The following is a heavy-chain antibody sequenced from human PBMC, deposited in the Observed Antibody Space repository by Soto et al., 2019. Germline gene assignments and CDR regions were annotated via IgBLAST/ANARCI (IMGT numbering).Heavy chain of an antibody. CDR1: GFTFSRHG. CDR3: ARDDDYPDNGFDY. Sequence: QVQLVESGGGVVQPGTSLRLSCAASGFTFSRHGMHWVRQTPGKGLEWLAVILNGASGHWYADSVKGRFTISRDNFENTLYLQMNGLRLEDTAMYYSARDDDYPDNGFDYWGQGTLVTVSS. V-gene: IGHV3-33*01. CDR2: ILNGASGH. D-gene: IGHD4-17*01. J-gene: IGHJ4*02.